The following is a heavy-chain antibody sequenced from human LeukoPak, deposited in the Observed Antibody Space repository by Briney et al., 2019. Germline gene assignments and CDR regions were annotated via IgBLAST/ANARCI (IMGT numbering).Heavy chain of an antibody. D-gene: IGHD6-13*01. V-gene: IGHV3-7*01. CDR1: GFTFSSYG. Sequence: GGSLRLSCAASGFTFSSYGMHWFRQAPGKGLEWVANIKQDGSEKYYVDSVKGRLTISRDNAKNSLYLQMNSLRAEDTAVYYCAREQLVYFDYWGQGTLVTVSS. CDR3: AREQLVYFDY. J-gene: IGHJ4*02. CDR2: IKQDGSEK.